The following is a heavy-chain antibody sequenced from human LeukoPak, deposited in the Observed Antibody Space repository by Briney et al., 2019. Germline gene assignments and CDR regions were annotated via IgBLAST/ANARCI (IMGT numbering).Heavy chain of an antibody. Sequence: PGGSLRPSCAASGFTFSSYAMSWVRQAPGKGLEWVSAISGSGGSTYYADSVKGRFTISRDNSKNTLYLQMNSLRAEDTAVYYCSRLSPDGYNPFDFDYWGQGTLVTVSS. V-gene: IGHV3-23*01. CDR2: ISGSGGST. D-gene: IGHD5-24*01. J-gene: IGHJ4*02. CDR3: SRLSPDGYNPFDFDY. CDR1: GFTFSSYA.